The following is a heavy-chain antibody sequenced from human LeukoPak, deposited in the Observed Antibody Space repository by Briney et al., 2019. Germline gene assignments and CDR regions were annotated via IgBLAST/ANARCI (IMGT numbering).Heavy chain of an antibody. CDR2: ISNSSSYI. Sequence: GSLRLSCAASGFTFSSYSMNWGRQAPGRGLEWGSCISNSSSYIYYADSVKGRFTISRDNAKNSLYLQMNSLRAEDTAVYYCARLVGDRGSYYRGYWGQGTLVTVSS. D-gene: IGHD1-26*01. V-gene: IGHV3-21*01. J-gene: IGHJ4*02. CDR3: ARLVGDRGSYYRGY. CDR1: GFTFSSYS.